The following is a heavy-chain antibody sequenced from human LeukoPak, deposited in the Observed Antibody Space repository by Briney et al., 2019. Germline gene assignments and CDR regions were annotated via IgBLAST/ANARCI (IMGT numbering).Heavy chain of an antibody. D-gene: IGHD5-18*01. J-gene: IGHJ4*02. CDR2: MNPNSGNT. V-gene: IGHV1-8*03. CDR3: ARIGGYSYGLSSYYFDY. CDR1: GYTFTSYD. Sequence: ASVKISCKASGYTFTSYDINWVRQATGQGLEWMGWMNPNSGNTGYAQKFQGRVTITRNTSISTAYMKLRSLRSDDTAVYYCARIGGYSYGLSSYYFDYWGQGTLVTVSS.